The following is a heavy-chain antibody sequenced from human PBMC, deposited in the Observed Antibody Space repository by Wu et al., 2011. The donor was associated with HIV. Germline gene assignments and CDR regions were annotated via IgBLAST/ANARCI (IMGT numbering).Heavy chain of an antibody. V-gene: IGHV1-69*14. J-gene: IGHJ4*02. D-gene: IGHD3-22*01. Sequence: QVQLVQSGPEVKKPGSSVKVSCQASGGSFKTYAVSWVRQAPGQGLEWMGGFHPVDRDSTLNDKFQGRLTLTEDTSTDRAYMDLSSLTSADTALYYCVTTPVPQAGDYDESSVYASYFDFWGQGTLVTVSS. CDR3: VTTPVPQAGDYDESSVYASYFDF. CDR2: FHPVDRDS. CDR1: GGSFKTYA.